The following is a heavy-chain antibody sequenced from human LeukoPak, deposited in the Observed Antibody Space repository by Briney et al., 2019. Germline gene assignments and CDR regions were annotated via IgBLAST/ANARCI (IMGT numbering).Heavy chain of an antibody. CDR1: GGSINSGGYY. J-gene: IGHJ4*02. CDR3: ARTSAAGTGDY. V-gene: IGHV4-31*03. D-gene: IGHD6-13*01. CDR2: ISYSGST. Sequence: TLSLTCTVSGGSINSGGYYWRWIRQHPGKGLEWIGYISYSGSTDYNPSLKSRVTISVDTSKNQFSLKLSSVTAADTAVYYCARTSAAGTGDYWGQGTLVTVSS.